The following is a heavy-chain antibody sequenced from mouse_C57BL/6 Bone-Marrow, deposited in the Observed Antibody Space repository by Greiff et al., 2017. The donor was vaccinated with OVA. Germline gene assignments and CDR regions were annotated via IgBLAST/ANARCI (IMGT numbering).Heavy chain of an antibody. CDR2: INPNNGGT. Sequence: VQLQQSGPELVKPGASVKIPCKASGYTFTDYNMDWVKQSHGKSLEWIGDINPNNGGTIYNQKFKGKATLTVDKSSSAAYMELRSLTSEDTAVYYCERSGGDGSSYGYFDVWGTGTTVTVSS. CDR3: ERSGGDGSSYGYFDV. V-gene: IGHV1-18*01. J-gene: IGHJ1*03. D-gene: IGHD1-1*01. CDR1: GYTFTDYN.